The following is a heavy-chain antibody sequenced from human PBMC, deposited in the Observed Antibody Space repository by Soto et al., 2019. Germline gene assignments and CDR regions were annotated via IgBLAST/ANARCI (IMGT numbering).Heavy chain of an antibody. CDR2: ISSTSATI. D-gene: IGHD3-10*01. CDR1: GFAFSSYE. CDR3: ARAAGIMTRGFHGMDV. V-gene: IGHV3-48*03. Sequence: EVQLVESGGGLVQPGGSLRLSCTASGFAFSSYERNWVRQAPGKGPELVSYISSTSATIHYVDSVKGRFTISRDNAKNSVYLQMNSLRAEDSAIYYCARAAGIMTRGFHGMDVWGQGTTVTVSS. J-gene: IGHJ6*02.